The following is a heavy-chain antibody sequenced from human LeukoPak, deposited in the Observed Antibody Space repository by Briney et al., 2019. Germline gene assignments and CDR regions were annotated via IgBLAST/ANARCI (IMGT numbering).Heavy chain of an antibody. CDR2: INHSGST. CDR3: ARGDRDGYNR. J-gene: IGHJ4*02. Sequence: SETLSLTCAVYGGSFSGYYWSWIRQPPGKGLEWIGEINHSGSTNYNPSLKSRCTISVDTSKNQFSLKLSSVTAADTAVYYCARGDRDGYNRWGQGTLVTVSS. V-gene: IGHV4-34*01. CDR1: GGSFSGYY. D-gene: IGHD5-24*01.